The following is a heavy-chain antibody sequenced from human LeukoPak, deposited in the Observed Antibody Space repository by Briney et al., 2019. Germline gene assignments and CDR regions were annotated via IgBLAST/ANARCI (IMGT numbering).Heavy chain of an antibody. D-gene: IGHD4-23*01. CDR1: GGSISWSSYY. CDR3: AKDGRGGTPVLTYTDS. CDR2: MSYSGNT. Sequence: SETLSLTCTVSGGSISWSSYYWGWIRQPPGRGLEWIGSMSYSGNTYYNPSLKSRVTISIDTSKNQFSLELTSATAADTAVYYCAKDGRGGTPVLTYTDSWGQGTLVTVSS. J-gene: IGHJ4*02. V-gene: IGHV4-39*07.